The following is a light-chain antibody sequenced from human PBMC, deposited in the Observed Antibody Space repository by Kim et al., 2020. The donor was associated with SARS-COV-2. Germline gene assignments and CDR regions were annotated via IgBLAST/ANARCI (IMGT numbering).Light chain of an antibody. V-gene: IGKV3-20*01. Sequence: PGARVTLSCRASRSVSGTFLAWYQQKPGQAPSLLIYGASSRATGLPDRVSGGGSGTGFTLTISRLEPEDFAVYYCQEYGSSLITFGGGTKVDIK. J-gene: IGKJ4*01. CDR1: RSVSGTF. CDR3: QEYGSSLIT. CDR2: GAS.